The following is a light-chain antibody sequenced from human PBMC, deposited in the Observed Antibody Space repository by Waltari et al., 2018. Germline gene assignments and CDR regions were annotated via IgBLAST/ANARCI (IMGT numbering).Light chain of an antibody. Sequence: QSALTQPASVSGSPGQSITISCTGTSRAVGGYNSVSCYQQHPGRAPKLMIYDVTKRPSGVSTRFSGSKSGNTASLTISGLQDEDEADYYCCSYTSSRTWVFGGGTKLTVL. CDR1: SRAVGGYNS. CDR2: DVT. CDR3: CSYTSSRTWV. J-gene: IGLJ3*02. V-gene: IGLV2-14*03.